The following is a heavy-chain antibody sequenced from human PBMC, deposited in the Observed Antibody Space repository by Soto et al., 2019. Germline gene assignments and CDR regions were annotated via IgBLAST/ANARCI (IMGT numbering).Heavy chain of an antibody. CDR1: GFTFSSYW. CDR3: ARDRVVAVAGTGDY. D-gene: IGHD6-19*01. Sequence: GGSLRLSCAASGFTFSSYWMSWVRQAPGKGLEWVANIKQDGSEKYYVDSVKGRFTISRDNAKNSLYLQMNSLRAEDTAVYYCARDRVVAVAGTGDYGGQGTLVTVSS. CDR2: IKQDGSEK. V-gene: IGHV3-7*01. J-gene: IGHJ4*02.